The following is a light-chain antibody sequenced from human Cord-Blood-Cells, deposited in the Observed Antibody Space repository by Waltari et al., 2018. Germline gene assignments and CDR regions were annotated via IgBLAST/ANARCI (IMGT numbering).Light chain of an antibody. CDR1: QDISNY. J-gene: IGKJ2*03. V-gene: IGKV1-33*01. Sequence: DIQMTQSPSSLSASVGDRVTITCQASQDISNYLNWYQQKPGKAPKLLIYDASNLETGVPSRFSGRGSGTDFTFTISCLQTEDIATYCCEQYDNLPGSFGQGTKLEIK. CDR3: EQYDNLPGS. CDR2: DAS.